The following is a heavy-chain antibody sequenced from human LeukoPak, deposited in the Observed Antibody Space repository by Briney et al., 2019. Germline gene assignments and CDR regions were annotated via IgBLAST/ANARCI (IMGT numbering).Heavy chain of an antibody. V-gene: IGHV1-18*01. CDR1: GYTFTSYG. J-gene: IGHJ4*02. CDR3: ARVRTYYDFWSGYLTDY. CDR2: ISAYNGNT. Sequence: ASVKVSCKAPGYTFTSYGISWVRQAPGQGLEWMGWISAYNGNTNYAQKLQGRVTMTTDTSTRTAYMELRSLRSDDTAVYYCARVRTYYDFWSGYLTDYWGQGTPVTVSS. D-gene: IGHD3-3*01.